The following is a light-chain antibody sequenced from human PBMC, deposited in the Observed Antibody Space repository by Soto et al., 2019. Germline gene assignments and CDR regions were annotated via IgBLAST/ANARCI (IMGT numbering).Light chain of an antibody. CDR3: MQGTHWPYT. CDR1: QGLVDNDGYSY. CDR2: RIS. Sequence: VVMTQSPLSMAVTLGEPASVSCRSSQGLVDNDGYSYLSWFHQRPGQSPRRLIYRISNRDSGVPDRISGSGSGTDFTLKISRVEAEDVGVYYCMQGTHWPYTFGQGTHLEL. V-gene: IGKV2-30*01. J-gene: IGKJ2*01.